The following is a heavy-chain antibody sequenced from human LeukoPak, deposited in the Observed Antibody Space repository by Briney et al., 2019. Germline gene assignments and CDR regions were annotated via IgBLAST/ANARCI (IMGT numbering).Heavy chain of an antibody. V-gene: IGHV3-11*04. CDR2: ISSSGSTI. CDR1: GFTFSDYY. Sequence: GGSLRLSCAASGFTFSDYYMSWIRQAPGKGLEWVSYISSSGSTIYYADSVKGRFTISRDNAKNSLYLQMNSLRAEDTAVYYCARVDDILTGYYRSFLFDYWGQGTLVTVSS. J-gene: IGHJ4*02. CDR3: ARVDDILTGYYRSFLFDY. D-gene: IGHD3-9*01.